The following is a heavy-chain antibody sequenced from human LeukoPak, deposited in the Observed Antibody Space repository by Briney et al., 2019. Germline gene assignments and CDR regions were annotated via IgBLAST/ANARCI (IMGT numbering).Heavy chain of an antibody. CDR1: GYTFTSYD. D-gene: IGHD6-13*01. J-gene: IGHJ6*03. CDR3: ARKTPIAAAGTGGYYYYYYYMDV. Sequence: ASVKVSCKASGYTFTSYDINWVRQATGQGLEWMGWMNPNSGNTGYAQKFQGRVTITRNTSTSTAYMELSSLRSEDTAVYYCARKTPIAAAGTGGYYYYYYYMDVWGKGTTVTVSS. V-gene: IGHV1-8*03. CDR2: MNPNSGNT.